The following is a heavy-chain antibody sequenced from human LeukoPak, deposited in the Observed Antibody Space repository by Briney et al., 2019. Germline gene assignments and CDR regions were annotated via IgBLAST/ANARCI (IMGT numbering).Heavy chain of an antibody. CDR3: ARSVGAPFYYYYYMDV. CDR1: GGSFSGYY. CDR2: INHSGST. J-gene: IGHJ6*03. V-gene: IGHV4-34*01. D-gene: IGHD1-26*01. Sequence: SETLSLTCAVYGGSFSGYYWSWIRQPPGKGLEWIGEINHSGSTNYNPSLKSRVTMSVDTSKNQFSLKLSSVTAADTAVYYCARSVGAPFYYYYYMDVWGKGTTVTVSS.